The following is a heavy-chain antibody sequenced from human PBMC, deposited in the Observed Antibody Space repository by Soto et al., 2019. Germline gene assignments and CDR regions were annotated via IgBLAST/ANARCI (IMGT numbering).Heavy chain of an antibody. V-gene: IGHV4-39*01. D-gene: IGHD6-6*01. CDR2: IYYSGST. Sequence: SETLSLTCTVSGGSICSSSYDWGWIRQPPGKGLEWIGSIYYSGSTYYNPSLKSRVTISVDTSKNQFSLKLSSVTAADTAVYYCARIKGKYSSSSVHYWGQGTLVTV. CDR3: ARIKGKYSSSSVHY. J-gene: IGHJ4*02. CDR1: GGSICSSSYD.